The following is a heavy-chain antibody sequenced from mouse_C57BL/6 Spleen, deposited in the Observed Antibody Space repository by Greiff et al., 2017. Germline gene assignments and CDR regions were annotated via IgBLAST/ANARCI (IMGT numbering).Heavy chain of an antibody. J-gene: IGHJ1*03. CDR1: GFTFSSYT. D-gene: IGHD2-1*01. V-gene: IGHV5-9*01. CDR2: ISGGGGNT. Sequence: EVKLVESGGGLVKPGGSLKLSCAASGFTFSSYTMSWVRQTPEKRLEWVATISGGGGNTYYPDSVKGRFTISRDNAQNTLYLQMSSLRSEDTALYYCARHPYGNYEYFDVWGTGTTVTVSS. CDR3: ARHPYGNYEYFDV.